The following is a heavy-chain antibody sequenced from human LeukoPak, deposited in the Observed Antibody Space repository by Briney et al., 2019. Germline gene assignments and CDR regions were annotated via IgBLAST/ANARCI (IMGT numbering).Heavy chain of an antibody. J-gene: IGHJ5*02. Sequence: SVKVSCKASGGTFSSYAISWVRQAPGQGLEWMGGIIPIFGTANYAQKFQGRVTITADKSTSTAYMELSSLRSEDTAVYYCAKAPAVGATMYWFDPWGQGTLVTVSS. CDR3: AKAPAVGATMYWFDP. CDR2: IIPIFGTA. D-gene: IGHD1-26*01. CDR1: GGTFSSYA. V-gene: IGHV1-69*06.